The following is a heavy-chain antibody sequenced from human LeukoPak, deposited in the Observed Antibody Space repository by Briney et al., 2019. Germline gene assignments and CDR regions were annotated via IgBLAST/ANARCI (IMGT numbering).Heavy chain of an antibody. CDR3: ARLCLDSSGYYYGSYYFDY. Sequence: SETLSLTCAVYGGSFSGYYWSWIRQPPGKGLEWIGEINHSGSTNYNPSLKSRVTISVDTSKNQFSLKLSSVTAADTAVYYCARLCLDSSGYYYGSYYFDYWGQGTLVTVSS. D-gene: IGHD3-22*01. CDR2: INHSGST. V-gene: IGHV4-34*01. CDR1: GGSFSGYY. J-gene: IGHJ4*02.